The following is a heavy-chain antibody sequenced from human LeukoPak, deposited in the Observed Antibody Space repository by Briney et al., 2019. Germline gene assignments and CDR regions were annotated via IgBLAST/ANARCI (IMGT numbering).Heavy chain of an antibody. J-gene: IGHJ4*02. V-gene: IGHV3-23*01. CDR1: GFTFTSYA. Sequence: GRSPRLSCAPSGFTFTSYAMSWVRHAPGKGLECVSSISCSGGSTCYADSVKGRFTISRDISKNTLYLQMNSLRAEDTAVYYCAKDTSFSHGDYGSSAYWGQGTLVTVSS. CDR2: ISCSGGST. D-gene: IGHD4-17*01. CDR3: AKDTSFSHGDYGSSAY.